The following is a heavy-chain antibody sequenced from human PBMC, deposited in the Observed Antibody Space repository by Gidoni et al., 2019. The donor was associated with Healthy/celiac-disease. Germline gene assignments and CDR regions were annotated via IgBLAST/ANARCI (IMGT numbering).Heavy chain of an antibody. CDR2: IIPIFGTA. Sequence: QVQLVQSGAEVKKPGYSVKVSCKASGGTFSSYAISWVRQAPGQGLEWMGGIIPIFGTANYAQKFQGRVTITADESTSTAYMELSSLRSEDTAVYYCARVSGGAPITMVQGVIIGAFDYWGQGTLVTVSS. CDR1: GGTFSSYA. J-gene: IGHJ4*02. D-gene: IGHD3-10*01. CDR3: ARVSGGAPITMVQGVIIGAFDY. V-gene: IGHV1-69*01.